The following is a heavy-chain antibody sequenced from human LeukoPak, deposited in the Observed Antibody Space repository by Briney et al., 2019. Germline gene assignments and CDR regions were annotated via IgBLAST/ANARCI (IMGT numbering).Heavy chain of an antibody. J-gene: IGHJ3*02. CDR3: ARDDSRYYYDSSGYSPYDAFDI. CDR2: ISAYNGNT. Sequence: GASVKVSCKASGYTFTSYGISWVRQAPGQGLEWMGWISAYNGNTNYAQKLQGRVTMTTDTSTSTAYMELRSLRSDDTAVYYCARDDSRYYYDSSGYSPYDAFDIWAKGQWSPSLQ. CDR1: GYTFTSYG. V-gene: IGHV1-18*01. D-gene: IGHD3-22*01.